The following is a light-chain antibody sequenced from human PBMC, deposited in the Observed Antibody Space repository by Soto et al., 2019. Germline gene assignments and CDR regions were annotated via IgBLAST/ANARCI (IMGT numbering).Light chain of an antibody. CDR1: QTISSW. CDR3: QQYSRCSA. Sequence: DIMLTVSPSSQNENVGNRDTITCRASQTISSWLAWYQQKPGMAPKLLIYKASTLQSGVPSRFSGSGSGTEFTLTTSSLQPDDFASYYCQQYSRCSAFGQGSKVDIK. J-gene: IGKJ1*01. V-gene: IGKV1-5*03. CDR2: KAS.